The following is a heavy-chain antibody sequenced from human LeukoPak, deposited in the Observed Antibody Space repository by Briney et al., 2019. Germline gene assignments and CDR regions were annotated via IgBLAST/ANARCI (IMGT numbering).Heavy chain of an antibody. CDR1: GYTFTSYG. J-gene: IGHJ4*02. V-gene: IGHV1-18*01. D-gene: IGHD6-19*01. CDR3: ARERDYSSGWYLGYFDY. Sequence: ASVKASCKASGYTFTSYGISWVRQAPGQGLEWMGWISAYNGNTNYAQKLQGRVTMTTDTSTSTAYMELRSLRSDDTAVYYCARERDYSSGWYLGYFDYWGQGTLVTVSS. CDR2: ISAYNGNT.